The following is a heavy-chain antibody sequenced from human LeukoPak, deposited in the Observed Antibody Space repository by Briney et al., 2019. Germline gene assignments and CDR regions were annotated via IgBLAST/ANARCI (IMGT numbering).Heavy chain of an antibody. CDR2: ISAYNGNT. J-gene: IGHJ3*02. V-gene: IGHV1-18*01. CDR3: ARGEDEYSSGQPHFDI. D-gene: IGHD6-19*01. Sequence: ASVKVSCKASGYTFTSYGISWVRQAPGQGLEWMGWISAYNGNTNYAQKLQGRVTMTTDTSTSTAYMELRSLRSDDTAVYYCARGEDEYSSGQPHFDIWGQGTMVTVSS. CDR1: GYTFTSYG.